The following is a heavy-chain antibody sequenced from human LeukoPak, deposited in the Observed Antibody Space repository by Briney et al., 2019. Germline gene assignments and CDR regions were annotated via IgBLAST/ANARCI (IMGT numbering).Heavy chain of an antibody. CDR1: GFTFSSYA. D-gene: IGHD2-21*02. CDR3: AKYFQVTTPYLDY. CDR2: ITGRGDKT. Sequence: GGSLRLSCPVSGFTFSSYAMSWVRPAPGKGLEWVSSITGRGDKTYYAGSVKGRFTITRNNSNTTLSLQMNSLRAEATAIYYCAKYFQVTTPYLDYWGQGALVTVSS. J-gene: IGHJ4*02. V-gene: IGHV3-23*01.